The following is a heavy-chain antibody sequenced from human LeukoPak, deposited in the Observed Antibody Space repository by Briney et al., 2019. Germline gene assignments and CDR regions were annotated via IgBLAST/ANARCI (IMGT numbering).Heavy chain of an antibody. V-gene: IGHV4-4*07. D-gene: IGHD3-10*01. CDR1: GGSISSYY. J-gene: IGHJ4*02. CDR2: IYASGST. Sequence: SETLSLTCTVSGGSISSYYWSWIRQPAGKGLEWIGRIYASGSTSYNPSLWSRVTMSVDTSKNQFSLKLTSVTAADTAVYYCAREPLYGSGSYPYWGQGTLVTVSS. CDR3: AREPLYGSGSYPY.